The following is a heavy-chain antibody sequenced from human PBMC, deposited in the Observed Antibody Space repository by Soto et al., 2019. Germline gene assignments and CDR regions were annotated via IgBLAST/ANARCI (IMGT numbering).Heavy chain of an antibody. CDR3: AHDKTSGSYWAY. V-gene: IGHV2-5*02. J-gene: IGHJ4*02. D-gene: IGHD1-26*01. Sequence: QITLKESGPTLVKPTQTLTLTCTFSGFSFSNSGVGVGWIRQPPGKALEWLALIYWDDNKRYSPSLKSTLNITQHTANNQVVLTPTSMDPVDTATYYCAHDKTSGSYWAYWGQGTLVTVSS. CDR2: IYWDDNK. CDR1: GFSFSNSGVG.